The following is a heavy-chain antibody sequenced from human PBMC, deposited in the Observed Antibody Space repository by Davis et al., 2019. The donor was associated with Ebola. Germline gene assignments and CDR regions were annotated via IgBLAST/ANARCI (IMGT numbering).Heavy chain of an antibody. CDR1: GGTFSSYA. CDR2: IIPVFGIP. CDR3: ARDWRGAAAGTFVS. J-gene: IGHJ4*02. Sequence: SVKVSCKASGGTFSSYAISWVRQAPGQGLDWMGGIIPVFGIPKYAQKFQGRVTITADQSTSTVYMELSSLRSEDTAIYYCARDWRGAAAGTFVSWGQGTLVTVSS. D-gene: IGHD6-13*01. V-gene: IGHV1-69*10.